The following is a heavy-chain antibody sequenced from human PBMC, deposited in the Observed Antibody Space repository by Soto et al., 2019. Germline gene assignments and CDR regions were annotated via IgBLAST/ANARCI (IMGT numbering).Heavy chain of an antibody. CDR1: EYTFTSYV. CDR3: ARELQGLYYFDY. J-gene: IGHJ4*02. V-gene: IGHV1-3*01. CDR2: INAGNGNT. D-gene: IGHD4-4*01. Sequence: QVRVVQSGAEVKKPGASVRVSCKASEYTFTSYVMHWVRQAPGQSLEWMGWINAGNGNTKYSQKFQDRVTITRDTSASTAYMELSSLRSEDTAVYYCARELQGLYYFDYWGQGTLVTVSS.